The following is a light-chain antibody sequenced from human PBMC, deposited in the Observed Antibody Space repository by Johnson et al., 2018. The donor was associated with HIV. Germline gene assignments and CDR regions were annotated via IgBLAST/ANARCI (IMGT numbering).Light chain of an antibody. CDR3: GTWDSSLSGV. V-gene: IGLV1-51*01. Sequence: QSVLTQPPSVSAAPGQKVTISCSGSSSNIGNNYVSWYQQLPGTAPKLLIYDNNKRPSGIPDRFSGSKSGTSATPGITGLQTGDEADYYCGTWDSSLSGVFGTGTKVTVL. CDR2: DNN. CDR1: SSNIGNNY. J-gene: IGLJ1*01.